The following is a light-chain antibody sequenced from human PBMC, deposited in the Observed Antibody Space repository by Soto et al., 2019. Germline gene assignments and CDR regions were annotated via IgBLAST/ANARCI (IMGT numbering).Light chain of an antibody. J-gene: IGKJ1*01. CDR3: MQALQTPWT. CDR2: LGS. CDR1: QSLLHSNGYNY. V-gene: IGKV2-28*01. Sequence: DILMTQSPLSLPVTPGEPSSICCRSGQSLLHSNGYNYLDWYLQKPGQSPQLLIYLGSNRASGVPDRFSGSGSGTDFTLKISRVEAEDVGVYYCMQALQTPWTFGQGTKVDIK.